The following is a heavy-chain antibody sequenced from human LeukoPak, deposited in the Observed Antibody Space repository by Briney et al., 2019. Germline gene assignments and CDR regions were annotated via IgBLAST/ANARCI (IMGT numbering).Heavy chain of an antibody. D-gene: IGHD1-26*01. CDR3: AGDRATSYFDY. V-gene: IGHV3-30*03. Sequence: GGSLRLSCAASGFTFSSYGMHWVRQAPGKGLEWVAVISYDGSNKYYTDSVKGRFTISRDNSKNTLYLQMNSLRAEDTAVYYCAGDRATSYFDYWGQGALVTISS. CDR1: GFTFSSYG. CDR2: ISYDGSNK. J-gene: IGHJ4*02.